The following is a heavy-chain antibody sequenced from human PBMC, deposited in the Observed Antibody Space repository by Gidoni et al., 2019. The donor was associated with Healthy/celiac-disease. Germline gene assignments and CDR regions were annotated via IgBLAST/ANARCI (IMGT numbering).Heavy chain of an antibody. J-gene: IGHJ4*02. CDR1: GYTFTGYY. V-gene: IGHV1-2*02. CDR2: INPNSGGT. CDR3: ARDLEWFTHCSSTSCQDRRQLVLRAAGSQPDY. Sequence: QVQLVQSGAEVKKPGASVKVSCKASGYTFTGYYMPWVRQAPGQGLEWMGWINPNSGGTNYAQKFQGRVTMTRDTSISTAYMELSRLRSDDTAVYYCARDLEWFTHCSSTSCQDRRQLVLRAAGSQPDYWGQGTLVTVSS. D-gene: IGHD2-2*01.